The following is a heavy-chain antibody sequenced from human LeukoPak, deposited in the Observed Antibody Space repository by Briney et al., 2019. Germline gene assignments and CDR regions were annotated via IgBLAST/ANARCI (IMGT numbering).Heavy chain of an antibody. CDR3: AKDRYSGSYLDY. CDR1: GFTFSNYW. V-gene: IGHV3-30*18. J-gene: IGHJ4*02. Sequence: GGSLRISCAASGFTFSNYWMTWVRQAPGKGLEWVAVISYDGSNKYYADSVKGRFTISRDNSKNTLYLQMNSLRAEDTAVYYCAKDRYSGSYLDYWGQGTLVTVSS. CDR2: ISYDGSNK. D-gene: IGHD1-26*01.